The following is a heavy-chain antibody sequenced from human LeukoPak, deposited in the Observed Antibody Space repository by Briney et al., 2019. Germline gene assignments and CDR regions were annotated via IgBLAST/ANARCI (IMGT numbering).Heavy chain of an antibody. CDR3: ARGTAVAGMNYYYYMDV. J-gene: IGHJ6*03. CDR1: GYTFTGYY. V-gene: IGHV1-2*02. Sequence: GASVKVSCKASGYTFTGYYMHWVRQAPGQGLEWMGWINPNSGDTNYAQKFQGRVTMTRDTSISTAYMELSRLRSDDTAVYYCARGTAVAGMNYYYYMDVWGKGTTVTVSS. D-gene: IGHD6-19*01. CDR2: INPNSGDT.